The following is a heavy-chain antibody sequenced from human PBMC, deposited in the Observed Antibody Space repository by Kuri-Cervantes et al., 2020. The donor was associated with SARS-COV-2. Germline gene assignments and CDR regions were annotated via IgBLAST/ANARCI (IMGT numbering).Heavy chain of an antibody. D-gene: IGHD2-2*01. J-gene: IGHJ5*02. V-gene: IGHV1-18*01. Sequence: ASVKVFCKASGYTFTSYGISWVRQAPGQGLEWMGWISAYNGNTNYAQKLQGRVTMTTDTSTSTAYMELRSLRSDDTAVYYCARSLVVPAANWFDPWGQGTLVTVSS. CDR1: GYTFTSYG. CDR3: ARSLVVPAANWFDP. CDR2: ISAYNGNT.